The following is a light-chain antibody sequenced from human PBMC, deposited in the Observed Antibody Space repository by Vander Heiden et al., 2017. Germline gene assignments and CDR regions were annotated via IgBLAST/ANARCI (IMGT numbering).Light chain of an antibody. CDR3: QVRDSSTNWV. V-gene: IGLV3-9*01. CDR1: DIGSRH. CDR2: DDD. Sequence: TQSPSWSLALGQTATITCEGHDIGSRHVHWYQRKPGQAPVLVIYDDDYRPSGIPERFSGSNSGNTATLTISRAQAGDEADYFCQVRDSSTNWVFGGGTKMTVL. J-gene: IGLJ3*02.